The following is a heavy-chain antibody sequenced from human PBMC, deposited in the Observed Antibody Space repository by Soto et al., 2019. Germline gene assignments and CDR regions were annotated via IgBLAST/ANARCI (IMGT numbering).Heavy chain of an antibody. V-gene: IGHV1-69*02. D-gene: IGHD1-20*01. CDR2: IVPILGLG. CDR1: GGTFSSYT. J-gene: IGHJ3*02. Sequence: ATVKVSCKGSGGTFSSYTISWVRQAPGQGLEWMGRIVPILGLGYCAKKFQGIVTINAARPLRAGFLEVSRLRSKDTAVSCCAPDHTYYHWHEGIFAFDIWGEGTMVSV. CDR3: APDHTYYHWHEGIFAFDI.